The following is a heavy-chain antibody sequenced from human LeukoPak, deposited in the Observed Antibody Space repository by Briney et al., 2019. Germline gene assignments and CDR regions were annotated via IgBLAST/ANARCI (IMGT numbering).Heavy chain of an antibody. V-gene: IGHV4-39*07. CDR3: ARSRYSSSWIDY. J-gene: IGHJ4*02. D-gene: IGHD6-13*01. Sequence: PSETLSLTCTVSGGSISSSSYYWGWIRQPPGKGLEWIGSIYYSGSTYYNPSLKSRVTISVDTSKNQFSLKLSSVTAADTAVYYRARSRYSSSWIDYWGQGTLVTVSS. CDR2: IYYSGST. CDR1: GGSISSSSYY.